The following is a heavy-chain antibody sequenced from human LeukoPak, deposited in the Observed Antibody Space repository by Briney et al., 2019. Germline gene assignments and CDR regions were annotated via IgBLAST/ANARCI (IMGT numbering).Heavy chain of an antibody. D-gene: IGHD1-26*01. CDR3: AKDKVGYFDY. Sequence: GGSLRLSCAASGFTFDDYAMHWVRQAPGKGLEWVSGISWNSGSIGYADSVMGRFTISRDNAKNSLYLQMNSLRAEDTALYYCAKDKVGYFDYWGQGTLVTVSS. J-gene: IGHJ4*02. CDR1: GFTFDDYA. CDR2: ISWNSGSI. V-gene: IGHV3-9*01.